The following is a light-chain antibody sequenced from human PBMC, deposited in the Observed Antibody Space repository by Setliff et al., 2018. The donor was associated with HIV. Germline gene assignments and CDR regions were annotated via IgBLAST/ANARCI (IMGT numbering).Light chain of an antibody. J-gene: IGLJ3*02. V-gene: IGLV2-8*01. Sequence: QSALTQPPSASGSPGQSVTISCTGTSSDVGGYNYVSWYQQHPGKAPKLMICDASKRPSGVPDRFSASKSGNTASLTISGLQAEDEADYYCCSYAGSYNWVFGGGTKVT. CDR1: SSDVGGYNY. CDR3: CSYAGSYNWV. CDR2: DAS.